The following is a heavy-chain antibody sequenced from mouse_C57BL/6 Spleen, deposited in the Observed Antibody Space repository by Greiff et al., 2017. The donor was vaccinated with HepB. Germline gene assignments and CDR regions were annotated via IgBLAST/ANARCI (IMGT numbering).Heavy chain of an antibody. CDR3: ARSMRFTTVVANYAMDY. CDR2: INPSNGGT. CDR1: GYTFTSYW. D-gene: IGHD1-1*01. J-gene: IGHJ4*01. Sequence: VQLQQPGTELVKPGASVKLSCKASGYTFTSYWMHWVKQRPGQGLEWIGNINPSNGGTNYNEKFKSKATLTVDKSSSTAYMQLSSLTSEDSAVYYCARSMRFTTVVANYAMDYWGQGTSVTVSS. V-gene: IGHV1-53*01.